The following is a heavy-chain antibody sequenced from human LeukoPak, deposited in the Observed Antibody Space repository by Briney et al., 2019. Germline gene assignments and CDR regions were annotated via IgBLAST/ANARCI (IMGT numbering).Heavy chain of an antibody. CDR2: ISGGGGRT. J-gene: IGHJ4*02. V-gene: IGHV3-23*01. CDR1: GFTFSSYA. Sequence: PGGSLRLSCAASGFTFSSYAMNWVRQAPGKGLEWVSAISGGGGRTYYADSVKGRFTISRDNSKNTLYLQMNSLRVEDTAVYYCVKGAEEQLWTRFDCWGQGTLVTVSS. D-gene: IGHD5-18*01. CDR3: VKGAEEQLWTRFDC.